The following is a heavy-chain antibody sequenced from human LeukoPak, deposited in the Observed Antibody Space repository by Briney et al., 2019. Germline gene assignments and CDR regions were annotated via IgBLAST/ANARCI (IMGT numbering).Heavy chain of an antibody. J-gene: IGHJ4*02. CDR2: ISASGSST. V-gene: IGHV3-23*01. CDR3: AKDAAGPEY. Sequence: GGSLRLSCAASGLAFSTYSMSWVRQAPGKGLYWVSGISASGSSTYYEDSVKGRFTISRDNSKNTLYLQMNSLRAEDTAVYYCAKDAAGPEYWGQGTLVTVSS. CDR1: GLAFSTYS. D-gene: IGHD6-13*01.